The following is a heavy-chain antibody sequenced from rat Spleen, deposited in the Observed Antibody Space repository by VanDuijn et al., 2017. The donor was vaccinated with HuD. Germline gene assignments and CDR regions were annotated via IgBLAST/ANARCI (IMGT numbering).Heavy chain of an antibody. V-gene: IGHV2S54*01. CDR2: IWGNGDT. CDR3: ARSTTEGIVCDY. Sequence: VQLKESGPGLVQPSQTLSLTCTVSGFSLTDYSVHWVRQPPGKGLEWMGVIWGNGDTNYRSALKSRLSISRDTSKSQVFLKMNSLQTEDTAMYFCARSTTEGIVCDYWGQGVMVTVSS. CDR1: GFSLTDYS. J-gene: IGHJ2*01. D-gene: IGHD1-11*01.